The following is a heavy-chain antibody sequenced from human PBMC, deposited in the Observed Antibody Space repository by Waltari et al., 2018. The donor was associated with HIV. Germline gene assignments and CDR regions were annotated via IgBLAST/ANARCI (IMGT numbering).Heavy chain of an antibody. CDR3: AKDRWFDP. Sequence: EVQLLASGGGFVQPGGSLRLSCAASGSTFSSYAMGWVRQAPGKGLEWVSTISGSGSTTYYTDSVKGRFTISRDNSKNTLYLQMNSLRAEDAALYYCAKDRWFDPWGQGTLVTVSS. V-gene: IGHV3-23*01. CDR2: ISGSGSTT. J-gene: IGHJ5*02. CDR1: GSTFSSYA.